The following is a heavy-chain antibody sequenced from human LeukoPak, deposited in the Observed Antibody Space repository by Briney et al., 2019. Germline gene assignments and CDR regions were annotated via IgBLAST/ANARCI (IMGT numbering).Heavy chain of an antibody. Sequence: PGGSLRLSCAASGFTVSNNYMNWVRQAPGKGLEWVSLIYSGGSTHYADSVKGRFTISRDNSKNTLYLQMNSLRAEDTAVYYCARELEYSSSVGYYYYMDVWGKGTTVTVSS. CDR2: IYSGGST. CDR1: GFTVSNNY. CDR3: ARELEYSSSVGYYYYMDV. J-gene: IGHJ6*03. D-gene: IGHD6-6*01. V-gene: IGHV3-53*01.